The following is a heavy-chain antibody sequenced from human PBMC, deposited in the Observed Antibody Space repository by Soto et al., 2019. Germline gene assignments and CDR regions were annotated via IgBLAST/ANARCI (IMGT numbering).Heavy chain of an antibody. D-gene: IGHD4-4*01. J-gene: IGHJ5*02. Sequence: QVQLVQSGAEVKKPGSSVKVSCKASGGTFSSYAISWVRQAPGQGLEWMGGIIPIFGTANYAQKFQGRVTLTADKSTSTAYVEMSSLRAEDTAVYYCARVGTTTVGWFYPCGQGTLVTFCS. CDR2: IIPIFGTA. V-gene: IGHV1-69*06. CDR1: GGTFSSYA. CDR3: ARVGTTTVGWFYP.